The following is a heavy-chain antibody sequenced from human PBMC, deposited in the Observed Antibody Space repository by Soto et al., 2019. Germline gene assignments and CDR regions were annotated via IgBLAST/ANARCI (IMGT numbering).Heavy chain of an antibody. CDR2: IYKSATT. V-gene: IGHV4-30-4*01. CDR1: GDSISNLDYF. Sequence: SETLSLTCSVSGDSISNLDYFWAWIRQPPGQALEYIGYIYKSATTYYNPSFESRVAISVDTSKSQFSLNVTSVTAADTAVYFCARGRYCLTGGCFPNRFDSWGQGALVTVSS. CDR3: ARGRYCLTGGCFPNRFDS. D-gene: IGHD7-27*01. J-gene: IGHJ5*01.